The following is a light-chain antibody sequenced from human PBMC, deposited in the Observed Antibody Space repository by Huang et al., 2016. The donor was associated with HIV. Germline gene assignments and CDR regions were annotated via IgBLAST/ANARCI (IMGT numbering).Light chain of an antibody. CDR2: AAS. CDR1: QDISNS. J-gene: IGKJ4*01. V-gene: IGKV1-NL1*01. Sequence: DIQMTQPPSSLSASVGDSVTIACRALQDISNSLAWYQQKPGKAPKRHHYAASRLESGVPSRSSGDGSGTYYTLTISGLQPEDFATYYCQQYYTPPLTFGDGTKVEIK. CDR3: QQYYTPPLT.